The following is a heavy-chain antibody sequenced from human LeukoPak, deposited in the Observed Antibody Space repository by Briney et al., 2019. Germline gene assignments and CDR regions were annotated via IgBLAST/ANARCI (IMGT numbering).Heavy chain of an antibody. J-gene: IGHJ4*02. CDR1: GYSISRGYH. CDR3: ARINWNPDY. V-gene: IGHV4-38-2*01. Sequence: PSQTLSLICAVSGYSISRGYHWDWIRQPPGKGLEWIASSHHSGSTYYNPSPKRRVIMSVDTSKNQFSLKLSSVTAADTAVYYCARINWNPDYWGQGTLVTVSS. CDR2: SHHSGST. D-gene: IGHD1-1*01.